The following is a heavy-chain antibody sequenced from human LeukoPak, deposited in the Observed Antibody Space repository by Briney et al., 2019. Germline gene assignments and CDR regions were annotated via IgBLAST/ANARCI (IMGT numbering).Heavy chain of an antibody. D-gene: IGHD2-2*01. CDR2: ISSSSSYI. CDR1: GFTFSSYS. CDR3: ARGPEPAALGYFDY. J-gene: IGHJ4*02. Sequence: GGSLRLSCAASGFTFSSYSMNWVRQAPGKGLEWVSSISSSSSYIYYADSVKGRFTISRDNAKNSLYLQMNSLRAEDTAVYYCARGPEPAALGYFDYWGQGTLVTVSS. V-gene: IGHV3-21*01.